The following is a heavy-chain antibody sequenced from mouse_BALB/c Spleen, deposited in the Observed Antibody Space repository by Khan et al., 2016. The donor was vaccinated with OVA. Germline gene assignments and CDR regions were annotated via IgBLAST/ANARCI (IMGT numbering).Heavy chain of an antibody. CDR2: TNPTNGRT. D-gene: IGHD1-1*01. V-gene: IGHV1S81*02. Sequence: QVQLKQSGAELVKAGASVKMSCKASGYTFTSYWMHWVKQRLGQGLEWFAETNPTNGRTYYNEKFKSKATLTVDKSSRTAYMLLRGPTCEDSAVYYSARIKKIVATYFDYWGQGTTLTGSS. CDR3: ARIKKIVATYFDY. CDR1: GYTFTSYW. J-gene: IGHJ2*01.